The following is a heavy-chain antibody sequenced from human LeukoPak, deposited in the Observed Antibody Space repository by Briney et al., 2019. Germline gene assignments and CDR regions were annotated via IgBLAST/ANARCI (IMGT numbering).Heavy chain of an antibody. Sequence: PGGSLRLSCAASGFTFSSYGMHWVRQAPGKGLEWVAVISYDGSNKYYADSVKGRFTISRDNSKNTLYLQMNSLRAEDTAVYYCAKGIITMVRGVIIRYFDYWGQGTLVTVSS. CDR1: GFTFSSYG. V-gene: IGHV3-30*18. CDR2: ISYDGSNK. D-gene: IGHD3-10*01. J-gene: IGHJ4*02. CDR3: AKGIITMVRGVIIRYFDY.